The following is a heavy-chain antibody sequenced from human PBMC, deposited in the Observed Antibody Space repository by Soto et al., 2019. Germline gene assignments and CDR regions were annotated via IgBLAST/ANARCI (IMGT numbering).Heavy chain of an antibody. CDR1: GGSFSGYY. D-gene: IGHD3-10*02. V-gene: IGHV4-34*01. CDR2: ITHSGST. J-gene: IGHJ4*02. CDR3: ARSSVRGWSY. Sequence: SETLSLTCAVYGGSFSGYYWTWIRQPPGKGLEWIGEITHSGSTNYNPSLKSRVTISVDTSKNQFSLNLNSVTAADTAVYYCARSSVRGWSYWGQGTLVTVSS.